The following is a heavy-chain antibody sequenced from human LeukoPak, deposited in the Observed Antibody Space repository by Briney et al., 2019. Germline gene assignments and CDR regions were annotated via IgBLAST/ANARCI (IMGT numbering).Heavy chain of an antibody. V-gene: IGHV4-39*01. D-gene: IGHD3-3*01. Sequence: SETLSLTCTVSGGSLSRNSHYWGWIRQPPGKGLEWIGNIKYSGSTNYNQSLKSRVTISVHTYKNQLYLNFGPVTALYTATDECATFRLSMSGYRPDYWGQGTLVTVSS. CDR2: IKYSGST. CDR1: GGSLSRNSHY. CDR3: ATFRLSMSGYRPDY. J-gene: IGHJ4*02.